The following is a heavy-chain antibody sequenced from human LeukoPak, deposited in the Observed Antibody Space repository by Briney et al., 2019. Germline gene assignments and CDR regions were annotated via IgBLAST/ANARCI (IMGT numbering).Heavy chain of an antibody. CDR1: GDSITNSNFY. V-gene: IGHV4-39*01. CDR3: AGRGIVTGYFDF. Sequence: SEPLSLTCTVSGDSITNSNFYWGWIRQGPGKGLEWIGSIFHSGSTNYNPSLKSRVTISVDTSKNQFYLRVRSVTAAETALYYCAGRGIVTGYFDFWGRGTLVTVSS. D-gene: IGHD3-9*01. J-gene: IGHJ4*02. CDR2: IFHSGST.